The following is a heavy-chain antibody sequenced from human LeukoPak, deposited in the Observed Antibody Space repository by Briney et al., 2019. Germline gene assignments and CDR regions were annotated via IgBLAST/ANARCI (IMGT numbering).Heavy chain of an antibody. CDR2: IYPGDSDT. V-gene: IGHV5-51*01. CDR1: GYSFTSYW. D-gene: IGHD3-22*01. Sequence: GESLKISCKGSGYSFTSYWIGWVRQMPGKGLDWMGIIYPGDSDTRYSPSFQGQVTISADKSISTAYLQWSSLKASDTAMYYCAIGARVIVVGYEYFQHWGQGTLVTVSS. J-gene: IGHJ1*01. CDR3: AIGARVIVVGYEYFQH.